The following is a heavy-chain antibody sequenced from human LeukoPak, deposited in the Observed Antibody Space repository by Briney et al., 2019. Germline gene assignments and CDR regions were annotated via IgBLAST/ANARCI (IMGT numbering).Heavy chain of an antibody. J-gene: IGHJ4*02. V-gene: IGHV3-53*01. D-gene: IGHD3-22*01. CDR1: GFTVSRNY. CDR3: ARGVNMMIVAPGY. Sequence: GGSLRLSCAASGFTVSRNYMTWVRQAPGKGLEWVSVVYSNNSTYYADSVKGRFTISRDSSNNTLYLQMNSLRVEDTAIYYCARGVNMMIVAPGYWGQGTLVTVSS. CDR2: VYSNNST.